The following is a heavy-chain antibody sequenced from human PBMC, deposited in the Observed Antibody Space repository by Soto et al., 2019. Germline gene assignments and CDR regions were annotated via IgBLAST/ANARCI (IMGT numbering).Heavy chain of an antibody. V-gene: IGHV4-28*01. D-gene: IGHD1-26*01. CDR3: ARREIQGPIDY. J-gene: IGHJ4*02. Sequence: SETLSLTCAVSGYSISSTNWWLWIRQPPGKGLEWIGYIYYSGTTYYNPSLKSRVTMSVDTSKNQFSLKLTSVTAVDTAVYYCARREIQGPIDYWGQGTLVTVSS. CDR2: IYYSGTT. CDR1: GYSISSTNW.